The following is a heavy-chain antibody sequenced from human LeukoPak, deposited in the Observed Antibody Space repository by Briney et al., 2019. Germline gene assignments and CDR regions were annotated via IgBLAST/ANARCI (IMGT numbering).Heavy chain of an antibody. D-gene: IGHD6-13*01. CDR2: IWYDGSNK. V-gene: IGHV3-33*08. CDR3: ARPRSSSWYGSFDY. CDR1: GFTFSSYW. J-gene: IGHJ4*02. Sequence: GGSLRLSCAASGFTFSSYWMSWVRQAPGKGLEWVAVIWYDGSNKYYADSVKGRFTISRDNSKNTLYLQMNSLRAEDTAVYYCARPRSSSWYGSFDYWGQGTLVTVSS.